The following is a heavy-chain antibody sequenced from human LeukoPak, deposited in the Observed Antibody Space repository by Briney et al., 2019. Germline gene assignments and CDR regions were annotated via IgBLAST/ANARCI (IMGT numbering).Heavy chain of an antibody. CDR2: IYTSGST. CDR3: ARENYSNYALVHYYYGMDV. CDR1: GGSISSSNW. D-gene: IGHD4-11*01. Sequence: SGTLSLTCAVSGGSISSSNWWSWIRQPAGKGLEWIGRIYTSGSTNYNPSLKSRVTMSVDTSKNQFSLKLSSVTAADTAVYYCARENYSNYALVHYYYGMDVWGHGTTVTVSS. V-gene: IGHV4-4*07. J-gene: IGHJ6*02.